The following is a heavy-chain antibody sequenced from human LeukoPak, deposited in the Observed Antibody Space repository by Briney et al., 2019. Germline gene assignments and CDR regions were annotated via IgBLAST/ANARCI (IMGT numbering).Heavy chain of an antibody. J-gene: IGHJ6*02. Sequence: GGSLRLSCAASGFTFSSYGMHWVRQAPGKGLEWVAVISYDGSNKYYADSVKGRFTISRDNSKNTLYLQMNSLRAEDTAVYYCAKDGARSWYGYYYGMDVWGQGTTVTVSS. V-gene: IGHV3-30*18. CDR1: GFTFSSYG. CDR2: ISYDGSNK. CDR3: AKDGARSWYGYYYGMDV. D-gene: IGHD6-13*01.